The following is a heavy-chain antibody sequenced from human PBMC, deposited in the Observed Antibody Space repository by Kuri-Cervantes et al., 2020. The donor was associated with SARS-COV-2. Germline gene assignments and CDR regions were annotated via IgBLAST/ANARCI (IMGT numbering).Heavy chain of an antibody. J-gene: IGHJ4*02. D-gene: IGHD2-21*01. CDR1: GFTFNTCA. Sequence: GESLKISCAASGFTFNTCAMHWVRQAPGKGLEWVAMISSDGSNKSYADSVKGRFTISRDNSKNTLYLQINSLRTEDTAVLYCARARVGVFDFWGQGALVTVSS. V-gene: IGHV3-30*04. CDR2: ISSDGSNK. CDR3: ARARVGVFDF.